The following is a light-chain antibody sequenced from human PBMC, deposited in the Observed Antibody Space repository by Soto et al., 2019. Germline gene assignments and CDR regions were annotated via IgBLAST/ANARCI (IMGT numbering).Light chain of an antibody. CDR2: GAS. J-gene: IGKJ4*01. CDR3: HQYDNSPLT. CDR1: QSVSNNY. V-gene: IGKV3-20*01. Sequence: EIVLTQSPGTLSLSPGERATLSCRASQSVSNNYLAWYQQKPGQAPRLLIHGASNRATGIPDRFSGSGSGTDFTLTISRLEPEDFAVYYCHQYDNSPLTFGGGTKVDI.